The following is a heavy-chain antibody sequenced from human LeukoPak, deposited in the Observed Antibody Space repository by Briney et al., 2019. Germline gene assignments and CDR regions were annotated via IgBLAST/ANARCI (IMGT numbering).Heavy chain of an antibody. CDR3: ARDAPNVLEPYYFDY. CDR2: IYHSGST. J-gene: IGHJ4*02. Sequence: SETLSLTCTVSGGSISSGGYYWSWIRQPPGKGLEWIGYIYHSGSTYYNPSLKSRVTISVDTSKNQFSLKLSSVTAADTAVYYCARDAPNVLEPYYFDYWGQGTLVTVSS. CDR1: GGSISSGGYY. D-gene: IGHD1-1*01. V-gene: IGHV4-30-2*01.